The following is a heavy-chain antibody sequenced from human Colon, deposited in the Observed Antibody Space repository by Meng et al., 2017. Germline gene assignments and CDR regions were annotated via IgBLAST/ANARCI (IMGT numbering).Heavy chain of an antibody. Sequence: QLQLEPAETGGKQPGSPLKASVKASGGSFRSYAITWVRQAPGQGLEWMGEIIPIVGRGNYAQKFQGRVTMTADASTTTSYMELSSLRSEDTAMYYCAVQKNGYNSWYDNWGQGTLVTVSS. CDR1: GGSFRSYA. D-gene: IGHD5-24*01. CDR2: IIPIVGRG. J-gene: IGHJ4*02. V-gene: IGHV1-69*01. CDR3: AVQKNGYNSWYDN.